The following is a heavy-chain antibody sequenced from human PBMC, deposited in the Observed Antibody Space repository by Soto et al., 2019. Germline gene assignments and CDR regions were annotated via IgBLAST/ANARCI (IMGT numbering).Heavy chain of an antibody. J-gene: IGHJ6*02. V-gene: IGHV1-69*13. D-gene: IGHD3-22*01. Sequence: ASVKVSCKASGGTFSSYAISWVRQAPGQGLEWMGGIIPIFGTANYAQKIQGRVTITADESTSTAYKELSSLRSEDTAVYYFARQEYDISVYYPQKAPSSVYYYYYGMDVWGQGTTVTVSS. CDR3: ARQEYDISVYYPQKAPSSVYYYYYGMDV. CDR1: GGTFSSYA. CDR2: IIPIFGTA.